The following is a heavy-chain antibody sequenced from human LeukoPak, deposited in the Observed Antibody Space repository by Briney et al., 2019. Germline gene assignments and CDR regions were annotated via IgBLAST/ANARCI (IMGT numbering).Heavy chain of an antibody. CDR1: GGSFSGYY. J-gene: IGHJ4*02. Sequence: PSETLSLTCAVYGGSFSGYYWSWIRQPPGKGLEWIGEINHSGSTNYNPSLKSRVTISVDTSKNQVSLKLSSVTAADTAVYYCARDVLNYYDSSGYYTGFDFWGQGTLVTVSS. CDR3: ARDVLNYYDSSGYYTGFDF. CDR2: INHSGST. D-gene: IGHD3-22*01. V-gene: IGHV4-34*01.